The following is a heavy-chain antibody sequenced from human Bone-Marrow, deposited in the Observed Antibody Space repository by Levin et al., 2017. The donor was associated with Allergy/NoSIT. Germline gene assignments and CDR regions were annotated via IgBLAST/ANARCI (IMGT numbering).Heavy chain of an antibody. D-gene: IGHD4-17*01. J-gene: IGHJ6*03. V-gene: IGHV4-31*03. Sequence: SETLSLTCTVSGGSISSGGYYWSWIRQHPGKGLEWIGYIYYSGSTYYNPSLKSRVTISVDTSKNQFSLKLSSVTAADTAVYYCARVSHDYGDYGGYYYYYMDVWGKGTTVTVSS. CDR1: GGSISSGGYY. CDR2: IYYSGST. CDR3: ARVSHDYGDYGGYYYYYMDV.